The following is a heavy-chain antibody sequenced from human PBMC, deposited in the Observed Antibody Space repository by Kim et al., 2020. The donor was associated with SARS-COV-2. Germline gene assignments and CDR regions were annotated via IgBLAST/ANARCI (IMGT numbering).Heavy chain of an antibody. D-gene: IGHD2-15*01. CDR2: I. V-gene: IGHV3-48*01. Sequence: IYYEDSVKGRFTISRDNAENSLFLQMNGLRAEDTALYYCATVLSKDSNYWGQGTLVIVSS. CDR3: ATVLSKDSNY. J-gene: IGHJ4*02.